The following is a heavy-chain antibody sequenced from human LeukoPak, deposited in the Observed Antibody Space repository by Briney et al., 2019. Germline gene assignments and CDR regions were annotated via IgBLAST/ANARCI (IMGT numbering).Heavy chain of an antibody. CDR1: GFTFSSYA. D-gene: IGHD3-22*01. CDR3: ARDKPYYYDSSGYGPPYYYYGMDV. J-gene: IGHJ6*02. V-gene: IGHV3-30-3*01. CDR2: ISYDGSNK. Sequence: GGSLRLSCAASGFTFSSYAMRWVRQAPGKGLEWVAVISYDGSNKYYADSVKGRFTISRDNAKNSLYLQMNSLRAEDTAVYYCARDKPYYYDSSGYGPPYYYYGMDVWGQGTTVTVSS.